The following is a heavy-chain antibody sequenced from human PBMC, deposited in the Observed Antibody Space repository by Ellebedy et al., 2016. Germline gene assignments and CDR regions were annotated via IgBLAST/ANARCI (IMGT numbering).Heavy chain of an antibody. V-gene: IGHV1-69*13. Sequence: SVKVSXXASGVSFSTSAFTWVRQAPGQGLEWMGGIIPVYGTVNYAQKFQGRVTIMADESTSTVYMDLSSLRSEDTAVYYCARDGYYYGSGSYPKGIDPWGQGTLVTVSS. CDR1: GVSFSTSA. CDR2: IIPVYGTV. CDR3: ARDGYYYGSGSYPKGIDP. D-gene: IGHD3-10*01. J-gene: IGHJ5*02.